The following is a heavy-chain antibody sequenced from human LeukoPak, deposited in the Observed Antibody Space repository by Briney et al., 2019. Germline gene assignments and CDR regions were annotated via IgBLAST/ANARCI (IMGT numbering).Heavy chain of an antibody. CDR2: INTGNGNT. D-gene: IGHD1-7*01. Sequence: ASVKVSCKASGYTFTNYYMHWVRQAPGQGLEWMGWINTGNGNTKYSRELQGRVTITRDTFANTAYMELSSLRSDDMAVYYCARGNWNSVDYWGQGTLVTVSS. J-gene: IGHJ4*02. V-gene: IGHV1-3*03. CDR3: ARGNWNSVDY. CDR1: GYTFTNYY.